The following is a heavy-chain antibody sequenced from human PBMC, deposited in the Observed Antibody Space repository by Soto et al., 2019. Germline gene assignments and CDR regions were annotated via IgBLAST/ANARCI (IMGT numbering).Heavy chain of an antibody. CDR3: ARNIFRITSGGLKGY. J-gene: IGHJ4*02. V-gene: IGHV4-38-2*01. CDR2: IYHSGTT. CDR1: RYSISSGYY. D-gene: IGHD3-16*01. Sequence: SATLSLTCGVSRYSISSGYYWGWIRQPQGKGLEWIGSIYHSGTTYYNPSLKSRVTISVDTSKNQFSLKLRSVTAADTAVYYCARNIFRITSGGLKGYWGQGTLVTVSS.